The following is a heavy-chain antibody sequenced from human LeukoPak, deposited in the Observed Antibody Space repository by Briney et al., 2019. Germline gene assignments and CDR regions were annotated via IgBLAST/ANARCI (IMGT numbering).Heavy chain of an antibody. J-gene: IGHJ4*02. Sequence: ASVKVSCKASGGTFSIYAISWVRQAPGQGLEWMGGVIPIFGTANYAQKFQGRVTITADKSTSTAYKELSSLTAEETAMYYCARVRAQHSSSAASFDYWGQGTLVTVSS. V-gene: IGHV1-69*06. CDR1: GGTFSIYA. CDR3: ARVRAQHSSSAASFDY. CDR2: VIPIFGTA. D-gene: IGHD6-6*01.